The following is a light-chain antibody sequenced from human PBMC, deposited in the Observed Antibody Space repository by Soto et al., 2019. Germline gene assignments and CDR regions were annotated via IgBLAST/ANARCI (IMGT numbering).Light chain of an antibody. CDR1: QSVSSN. CDR3: QQYNNWPPYT. J-gene: IGKJ2*01. Sequence: IVMTQSPATLSVSPGERATLSCRASQSVSSNLAWYQQKPGQAPRLLIYGASTRATGIPARFTGSGSGTEFTLTISSLQSEDFALYYCQQYNNWPPYTFGQGKNL. CDR2: GAS. V-gene: IGKV3-15*01.